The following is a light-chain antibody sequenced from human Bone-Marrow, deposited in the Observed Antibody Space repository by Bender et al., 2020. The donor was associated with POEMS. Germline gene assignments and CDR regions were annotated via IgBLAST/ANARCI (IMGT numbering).Light chain of an antibody. J-gene: IGLJ2*01. V-gene: IGLV1-44*01. Sequence: GTPGQRVTISCSGSSSNIGTNPVNWYQQLPGTAPKLLIYINNQRPSGVPDRFSGSKSGTSASLTISGLQVGDETDYYCCSYASSDVLSSVVFGGGTKVTVL. CDR3: CSYASSDVLSSVV. CDR2: INN. CDR1: SSNIGTNP.